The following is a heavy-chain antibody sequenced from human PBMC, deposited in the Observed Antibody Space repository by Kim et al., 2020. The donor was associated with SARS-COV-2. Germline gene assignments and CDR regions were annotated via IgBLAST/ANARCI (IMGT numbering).Heavy chain of an antibody. J-gene: IGHJ4*02. D-gene: IGHD2-15*01. V-gene: IGHV1-46*01. CDR3: ARSLLQGNYFDY. Sequence: SYAQKFQGRVTMTRDTSTSTVYMELSSLRSEDTAVYYCARSLLQGNYFDYWGQGTLVTVSS.